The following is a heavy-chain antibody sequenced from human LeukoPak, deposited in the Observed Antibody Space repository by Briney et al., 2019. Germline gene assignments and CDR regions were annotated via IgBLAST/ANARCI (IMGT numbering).Heavy chain of an antibody. D-gene: IGHD1-7*01. J-gene: IGHJ4*02. Sequence: SETLSLTCAVSGYSISSGYYWGWIRQPPGKGLEWIGSIYHSGSTYYNPSLKSRVTISVDTSKNQFSLKLSSVTAADTAVYYCARGDNWNYGDFDHWGQGTLVTVSS. V-gene: IGHV4-38-2*01. CDR1: GYSISSGYY. CDR3: ARGDNWNYGDFDH. CDR2: IYHSGST.